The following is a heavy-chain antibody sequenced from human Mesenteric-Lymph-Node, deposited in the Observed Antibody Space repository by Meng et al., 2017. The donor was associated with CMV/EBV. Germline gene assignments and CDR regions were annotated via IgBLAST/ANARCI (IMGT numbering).Heavy chain of an antibody. J-gene: IGHJ4*02. D-gene: IGHD2-2*01. CDR2: IRYDGNNK. CDR1: GFTFSNYG. CDR3: AKDRSGIVPGDIRT. V-gene: IGHV3-30*02. Sequence: GGSLRLSCAVSGFTFSNYGMHWVRQAPGKGLEWVAFIRYDGNNKYYSDSVKGRFTISRDDAKNTLYLQMNSLRAEDTAVYYCAKDRSGIVPGDIRTWGQGTLVTVSS.